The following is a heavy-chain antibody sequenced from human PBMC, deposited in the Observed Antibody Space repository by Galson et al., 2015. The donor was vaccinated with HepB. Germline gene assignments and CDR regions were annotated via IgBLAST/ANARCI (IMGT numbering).Heavy chain of an antibody. Sequence: SVKVSCKASGYNFNNYGISWVRQAPGQGLEWMGWISGYNGNTNYEQKLQGRVTMTTDTSTNTGYMELSSLRSEDTAVYYCARDQERYSGYDYGNWFDPWGQGTLVTVSS. D-gene: IGHD5-12*01. CDR3: ARDQERYSGYDYGNWFDP. V-gene: IGHV1-18*01. CDR2: ISGYNGNT. CDR1: GYNFNNYG. J-gene: IGHJ5*02.